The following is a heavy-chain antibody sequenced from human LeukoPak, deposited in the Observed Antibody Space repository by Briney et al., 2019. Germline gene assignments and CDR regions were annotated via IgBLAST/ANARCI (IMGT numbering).Heavy chain of an antibody. Sequence: GGSLRLSCEASGFTVSSNYMSWVRQAPGKGLEWVSVIYSGGSTYYADSVKGRFTISRDRSNNTPFLQMNSLRAEDTAVYYCASDYPSFHSWGQGTLVTVSS. V-gene: IGHV3-53*01. J-gene: IGHJ5*02. CDR2: IYSGGST. CDR3: ASDYPSFHS. CDR1: GFTVSSNY. D-gene: IGHD3-16*01.